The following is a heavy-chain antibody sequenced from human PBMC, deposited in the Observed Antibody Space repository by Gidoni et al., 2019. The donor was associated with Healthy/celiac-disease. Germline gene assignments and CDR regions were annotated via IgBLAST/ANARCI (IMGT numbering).Heavy chain of an antibody. CDR2: ISGSGGST. D-gene: IGHD6-13*01. Sequence: EVQLLESGGGLVQPGGSLRLSCAASGFTFSSYAMRWVRQAPGKGLEWVSLISGSGGSTYYADSVKGRFTISRDNSKNTMYLQMNSLRADDTAVYYCAKGRGSSWFDYWGQGTLVTVSS. J-gene: IGHJ5*01. CDR1: GFTFSSYA. CDR3: AKGRGSSWFDY. V-gene: IGHV3-23*01.